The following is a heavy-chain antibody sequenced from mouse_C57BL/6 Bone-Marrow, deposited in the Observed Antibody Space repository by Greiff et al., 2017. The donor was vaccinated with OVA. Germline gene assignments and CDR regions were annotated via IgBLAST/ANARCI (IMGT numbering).Heavy chain of an antibody. V-gene: IGHV14-4*01. CDR1: GFNIKDDY. Sequence: VQLQQSGAELVRPGASVKLSCTASGFNIKDDYMHWVKQRPEQGLEWIGWIDPENGDTEYASKFQGKATITADTSSNTAYLQLSSLTSEDTAVYYCTTDDYDREDYWGQGTTLTVSS. D-gene: IGHD2-4*01. J-gene: IGHJ2*01. CDR2: IDPENGDT. CDR3: TTDDYDREDY.